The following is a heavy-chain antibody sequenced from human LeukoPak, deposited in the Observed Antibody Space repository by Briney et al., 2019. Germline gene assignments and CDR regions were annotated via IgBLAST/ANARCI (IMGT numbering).Heavy chain of an antibody. CDR3: VQDGPLRSDY. CDR1: GAFISTYY. J-gene: IGHJ4*02. V-gene: IGHV4-4*07. D-gene: IGHD3-16*01. CDR2: IFASGTT. Sequence: SETLSLTCTVSGAFISTYYWSWIRQPAGKGLEWVGRIFASGTTNYNPSLESRVAMSVDTSKNQFSLNLSSVTAADTAIYYCVQDGPLRSDYWGQGTLVTASS.